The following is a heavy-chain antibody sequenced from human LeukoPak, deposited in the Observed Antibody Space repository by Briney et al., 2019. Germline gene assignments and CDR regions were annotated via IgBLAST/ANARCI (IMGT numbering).Heavy chain of an antibody. CDR1: GFTFSSYW. Sequence: PEGSLRLSCAASGFTFSSYWMSWVRQAPGKGLEWVANIKQDGSEKYYVDSVKGRFTISRDNAKNSLYLQMNSLRAEDTAVYYCARVPIEYAFERMNYYYYYGMDVWGQGTTVTVSS. CDR3: ARVPIEYAFERMNYYYYYGMDV. D-gene: IGHD2/OR15-2a*01. J-gene: IGHJ6*02. V-gene: IGHV3-7*03. CDR2: IKQDGSEK.